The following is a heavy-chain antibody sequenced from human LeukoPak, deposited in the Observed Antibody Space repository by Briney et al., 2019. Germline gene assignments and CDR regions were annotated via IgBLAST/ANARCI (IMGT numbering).Heavy chain of an antibody. J-gene: IGHJ4*02. CDR2: INTDGSST. CDR1: GFTFSSYW. V-gene: IGHV3-74*01. D-gene: IGHD6-13*01. Sequence: PGGSLRLSCAASGFTFSSYWMHWVRQAPGKGLVWVSRINTDGSSTSYADSVKGRFTISRDNAKNTLYLQMNSLRAEDTAVYYCAREYSSSWYPDYWGQGTLVTVSS. CDR3: AREYSSSWYPDY.